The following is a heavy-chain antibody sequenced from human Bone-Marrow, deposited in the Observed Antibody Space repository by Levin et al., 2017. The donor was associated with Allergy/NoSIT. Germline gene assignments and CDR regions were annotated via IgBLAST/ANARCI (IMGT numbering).Heavy chain of an antibody. J-gene: IGHJ3*01. CDR2: FDSEDAET. D-gene: IGHD3-22*01. V-gene: IGHV1-24*01. CDR3: ATEPITHDYDDGGYFFFHPIHL. Sequence: ASVKVSCKVSGNSLTELSMHWVRQAPGKGIEWIGGFDSEDAETIYAQTFQGRVTMTEDRLTNTAYMELSSLTSDDTATYYCATEPITHDYDDGGYFFFHPIHLWGQGTKVIVSS. CDR1: GNSLTELS.